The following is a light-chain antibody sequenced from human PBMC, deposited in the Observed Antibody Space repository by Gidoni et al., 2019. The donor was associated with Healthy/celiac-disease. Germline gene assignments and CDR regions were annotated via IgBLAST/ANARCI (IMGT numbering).Light chain of an antibody. J-gene: IGKJ1*01. V-gene: IGKV3-15*01. CDR1: QSVSSS. Sequence: EIVMTPSPATLSVSPGERATLSCRASQSVSSSLPWYQQKPGQAPRLLIYGASTRATGIPARFSGSGSGTDFTLTISSLQSEDFAIYYCQQYNNWPWSFGQGTKVEIK. CDR3: QQYNNWPWS. CDR2: GAS.